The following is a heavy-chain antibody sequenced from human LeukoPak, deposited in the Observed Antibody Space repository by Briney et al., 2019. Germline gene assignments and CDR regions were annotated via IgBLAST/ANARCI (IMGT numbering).Heavy chain of an antibody. D-gene: IGHD3-3*01. J-gene: IGHJ4*02. Sequence: GGSMRLSCAASVFNFSSYWIYWVRQGPWIGLVWVSRINAEGSIVNYADSVKGRFTISRDNAKNTLDLQMNSLRVEDTAVYYCARDRAWNYFDYWGQGTLVTVSS. CDR2: INAEGSIV. V-gene: IGHV3-74*01. CDR3: ARDRAWNYFDY. CDR1: VFNFSSYW.